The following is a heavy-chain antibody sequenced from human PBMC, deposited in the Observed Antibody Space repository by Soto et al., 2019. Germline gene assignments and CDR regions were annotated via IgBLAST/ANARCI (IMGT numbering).Heavy chain of an antibody. V-gene: IGHV1-69*13. CDR2: IIPIFGTA. D-gene: IGHD3-9*01. J-gene: IGHJ4*02. CDR3: ARETGTPLRYFDWLNY. CDR1: GGTFSSYA. Sequence: SVKVSCKASGGTFSSYAISWVRQAPGQGLEWMGGIIPIFGTANYAQKFQGRVTITADESTSTAYMELSSLRSEDTAVYYCARETGTPLRYFDWLNYSGPGTLVTVSS.